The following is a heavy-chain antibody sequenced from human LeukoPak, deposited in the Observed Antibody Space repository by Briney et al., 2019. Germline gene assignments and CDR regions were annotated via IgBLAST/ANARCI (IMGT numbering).Heavy chain of an antibody. J-gene: IGHJ3*02. CDR3: ARDTIVVVPAAISADAFDI. CDR1: GFTFSSYS. CDR2: ISSSSSTI. D-gene: IGHD2-2*02. V-gene: IGHV3-48*01. Sequence: TGGSLRLSCAAFGFTFSSYSMNWVRQAPGKGLEWVSYISSSSSTIYYADSVKGRFTISRDNAKNSLYLQMNSLRAEDTAVYYCARDTIVVVPAAISADAFDIWGQGTMVTVSS.